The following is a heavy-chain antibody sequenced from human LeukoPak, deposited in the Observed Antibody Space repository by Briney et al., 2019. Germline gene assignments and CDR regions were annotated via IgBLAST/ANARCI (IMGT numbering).Heavy chain of an antibody. Sequence: GGSLRLSCAASGFTFSSYGMHWVRQAPGKGLEWVAVISYDGSNKYYADSVKGRFTISRDNSKNTLYLQMNSLRAEDTAVYYCASLIQLWYHRAFDIWGQGTMVTVSS. CDR1: GFTFSSYG. D-gene: IGHD5-18*01. CDR2: ISYDGSNK. J-gene: IGHJ3*02. V-gene: IGHV3-30*03. CDR3: ASLIQLWYHRAFDI.